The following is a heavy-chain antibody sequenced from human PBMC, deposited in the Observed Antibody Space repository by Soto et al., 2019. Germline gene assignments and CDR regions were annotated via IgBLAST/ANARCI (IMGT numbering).Heavy chain of an antibody. J-gene: IGHJ5*02. CDR2: IYYSGST. D-gene: IGHD6-13*01. Sequence: QVQLQESGPGLVKPSETLSLTCTVSGGSISSYYWSWIRQPPGKGLEWIGYIYYSGSTNYNPSLKSRVTISVDTSKNRFSLKQSSVTAGDTAVYYCAREYVAAAGWFDPWGQGTLVTVSS. CDR3: AREYVAAAGWFDP. CDR1: GGSISSYY. V-gene: IGHV4-59*01.